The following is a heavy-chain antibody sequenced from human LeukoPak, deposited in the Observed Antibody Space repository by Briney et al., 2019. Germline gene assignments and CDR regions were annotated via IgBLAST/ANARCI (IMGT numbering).Heavy chain of an antibody. V-gene: IGHV3-33*01. CDR3: VRGVGVSRFNYFDP. D-gene: IGHD5-24*01. J-gene: IGHJ5*02. CDR2: IWYDASDR. CDR1: GFTFSSFG. Sequence: GGSLTLSCAASGFTFSSFGMHLVRQAPGKGLEWVAVIWYDASDRYYADSVKGRFTISRDNSKNTLFLQMNSLRDDDTAVYYCVRGVGVSRFNYFDPWGQGTLVVVSS.